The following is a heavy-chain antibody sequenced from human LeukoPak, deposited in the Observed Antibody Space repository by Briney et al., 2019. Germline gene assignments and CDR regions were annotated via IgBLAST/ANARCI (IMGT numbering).Heavy chain of an antibody. CDR2: IKGDGSIT. Sequence: GGSLRLSCAASGFTFSSYWMHWVRQAPGKGLVWVSRIKGDGSITSYADSVKGRFTISRDNSKNTLYLQMNSLRAEDTAVYYCAYPGIAAAGYYYYYYMDVWGKGTTVTVSS. CDR3: AYPGIAAAGYYYYYYMDV. J-gene: IGHJ6*03. D-gene: IGHD6-13*01. CDR1: GFTFSSYW. V-gene: IGHV3-74*01.